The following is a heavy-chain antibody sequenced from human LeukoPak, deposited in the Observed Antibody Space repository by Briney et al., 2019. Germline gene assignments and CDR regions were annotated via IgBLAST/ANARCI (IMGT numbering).Heavy chain of an antibody. CDR3: AREGGGSSVTYYYYGMDV. CDR2: IYSGGST. CDR1: GFTVSSNY. D-gene: IGHD2-15*01. V-gene: IGHV3-53*01. Sequence: GGSLRLSCAASGFTVSSNYMSWVRQAPGKGLEWVSVIYSGGSTYYADSVKGRFTISRDNSKNTLYLQMNSLRAEDTAVYYCAREGGGSSVTYYYYGMDVWGQGTTVTVSS. J-gene: IGHJ6*02.